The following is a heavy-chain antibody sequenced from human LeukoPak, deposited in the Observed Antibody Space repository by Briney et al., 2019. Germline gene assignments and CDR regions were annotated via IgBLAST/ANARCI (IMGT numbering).Heavy chain of an antibody. D-gene: IGHD3-22*01. V-gene: IGHV3-66*01. J-gene: IGHJ4*02. CDR2: IYSGGST. CDR3: ASVLDSSGYRDYYFDY. Sequence: AGGSLRLSCAASGFTVSSNYMSWVRQAPGKGLEWVSVIYSGGSTYYADSVKGRFTISRDNSKNTLYLQMNSLRAEDTAVYYCASVLDSSGYRDYYFDYWGQGTLVTVSS. CDR1: GFTVSSNY.